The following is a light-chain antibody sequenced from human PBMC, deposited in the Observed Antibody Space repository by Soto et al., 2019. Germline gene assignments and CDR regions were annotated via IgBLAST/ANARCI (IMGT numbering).Light chain of an antibody. Sequence: EIVLTQSPATLSFSAGERATLSCRASQSVGTSLAWFQQKPGQAPRLLIYDASKRATDIPARFSGSGSGTDFTLTISSLEPEDFAVYYCQQRYSRLPTFGGGTKVDIK. V-gene: IGKV3-11*01. CDR2: DAS. J-gene: IGKJ4*01. CDR1: QSVGTS. CDR3: QQRYSRLPT.